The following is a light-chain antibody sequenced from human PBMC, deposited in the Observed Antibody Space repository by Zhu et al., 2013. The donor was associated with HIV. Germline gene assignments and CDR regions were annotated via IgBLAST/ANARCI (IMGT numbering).Light chain of an antibody. CDR3: QQYGTSPRT. CDR2: GAS. CDR1: QSVSSSY. Sequence: EIVLTQSPGTLSLSPGERATLSCRASQSVSSSYLAWYQQKPGQAPRLLIYGASSRATGIPDRFSGSGSGTDFTLTISRLEPEDFAVYSCQQYGTSPRTFGQGTRVEIK. J-gene: IGKJ1*01. V-gene: IGKV3-20*01.